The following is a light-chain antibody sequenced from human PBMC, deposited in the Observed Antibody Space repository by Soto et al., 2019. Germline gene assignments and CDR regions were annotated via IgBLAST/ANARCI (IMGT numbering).Light chain of an antibody. J-gene: IGLJ2*01. CDR3: SSYAGSTTYVV. Sequence: QSALTQPASVSGSPGQSITISCTGTSSDVGNYNLVSWYQQHPGKAPKLMIFEGSKRPSGVSNRFSASKSGSTASLTISGLQAEDEADYYCSSYAGSTTYVVFGGGTKLTVL. CDR1: SSDVGNYNL. CDR2: EGS. V-gene: IGLV2-23*01.